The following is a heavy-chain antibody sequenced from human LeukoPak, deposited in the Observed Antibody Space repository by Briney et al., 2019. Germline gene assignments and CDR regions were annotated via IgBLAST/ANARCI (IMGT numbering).Heavy chain of an antibody. CDR2: INPNSGAT. Sequence: ASVKVSCKSSEYTFTGYYMHWLRQAPGQGLEWMGWINPNSGATDYAQKIQGRVIMTRDTTIRTVYVELTRLRSNDTAVYYCARGGYSTGWEFDYWGQGTLVTVSS. CDR1: EYTFTGYY. CDR3: ARGGYSTGWEFDY. V-gene: IGHV1-2*02. D-gene: IGHD6-19*01. J-gene: IGHJ4*02.